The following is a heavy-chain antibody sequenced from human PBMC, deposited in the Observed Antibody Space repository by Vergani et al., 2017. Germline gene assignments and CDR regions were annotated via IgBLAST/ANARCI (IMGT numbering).Heavy chain of an antibody. Sequence: QVQLQESGPGLVKPSQTLSLTCTVSGGSISSGGYYWSWIRQHPGKGLEWIGYIYYSGSTYYNPSLKSRVTISVDTSKNQFSLKLSSVTAADTAVYYCARAYCSGGSCYFPYYYYYDMDVWGKGTTVTVSS. D-gene: IGHD2-15*01. CDR2: IYYSGST. CDR1: GGSISSGGYY. J-gene: IGHJ6*03. V-gene: IGHV4-31*03. CDR3: ARAYCSGGSCYFPYYYYYDMDV.